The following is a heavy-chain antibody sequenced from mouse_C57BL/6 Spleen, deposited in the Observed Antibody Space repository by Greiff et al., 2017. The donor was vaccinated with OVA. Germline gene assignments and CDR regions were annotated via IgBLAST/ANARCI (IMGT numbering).Heavy chain of an antibody. V-gene: IGHV3-6*01. CDR3: ARGDYYAMDY. CDR2: ISYDGSN. CDR1: GYSITSGYS. Sequence: EVKLMESGPGLVKPSQSLSLTCSVTGYSITSGYSWNWIRQFPGNKLEWMGYISYDGSNNYNPSLKTRISFTRDTSKNQFFLKLNAVTTEDTATYDCARGDYYAMDYWGQGTSVTVSS. J-gene: IGHJ4*01.